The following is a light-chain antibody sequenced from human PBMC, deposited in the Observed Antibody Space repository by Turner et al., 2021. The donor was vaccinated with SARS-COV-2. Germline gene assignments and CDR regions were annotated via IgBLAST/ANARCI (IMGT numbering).Light chain of an antibody. J-gene: IGKJ1*01. Sequence: DIQMTQSPSTLSASVGDRVTISCRASQSISSWLVWYQQKPGKAPTLLIYKASRLESGVPSRFSGSGYGTEFSLTISGLQADESATYYCQQFNSYSWTFGQGTKVEI. CDR2: KAS. CDR1: QSISSW. V-gene: IGKV1-5*03. CDR3: QQFNSYSWT.